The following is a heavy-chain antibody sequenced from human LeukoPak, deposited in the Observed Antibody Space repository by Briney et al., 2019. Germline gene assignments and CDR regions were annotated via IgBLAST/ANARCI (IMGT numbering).Heavy chain of an antibody. J-gene: IGHJ3*02. CDR2: IYYSGST. V-gene: IGHV4-31*03. CDR3: ARDYAAADAFDI. D-gene: IGHD3-16*01. CDR1: GGSISSGGYY. Sequence: PSETLSLTCTVSGGSISSGGYYWSWIRQHPGKGLEWIGYIYYSGSTYYNPSLKSRVTIPVDTSKNQFSLKLSSVTAADTAVYYCARDYAAADAFDIWGQGTMVTVSS.